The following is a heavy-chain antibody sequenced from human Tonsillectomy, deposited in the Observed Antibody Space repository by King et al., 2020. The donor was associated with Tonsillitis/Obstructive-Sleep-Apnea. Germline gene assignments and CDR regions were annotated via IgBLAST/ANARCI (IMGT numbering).Heavy chain of an antibody. CDR1: GLTFSDYY. Sequence: VQLVESGGGLVKPGGSLRLSCAASGLTFSDYYMSWMRQAPGKGLEWVSYISSSSTYRNYADSVKGRFTISRDNAKSTLYLQMNSLRAEDTAVYYCARDLMSSTVTTCGYYVDWGQGTLVTVSP. CDR2: ISSSSTYR. CDR3: ARDLMSSTVTTCGYYVD. J-gene: IGHJ4*02. D-gene: IGHD4-17*01. V-gene: IGHV3-11*05.